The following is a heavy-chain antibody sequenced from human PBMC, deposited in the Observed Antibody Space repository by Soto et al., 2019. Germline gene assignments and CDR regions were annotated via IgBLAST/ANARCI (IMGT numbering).Heavy chain of an antibody. CDR2: ISAYNGNT. J-gene: IGHJ6*02. CDR1: SYTFTSYG. Sequence: ASVKVSCKASSYTFTSYGISWVRQAPGQGLEWMGWISAYNGNTNYAQKLQGRVTMTTDTSTSTAYMELRSLRSDDTAGYYCARVSGYYDSSGYYGMDVWGQGTTVNVSS. CDR3: ARVSGYYDSSGYYGMDV. D-gene: IGHD3-22*01. V-gene: IGHV1-18*01.